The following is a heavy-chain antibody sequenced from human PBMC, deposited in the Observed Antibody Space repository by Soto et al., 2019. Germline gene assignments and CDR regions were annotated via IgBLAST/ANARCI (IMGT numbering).Heavy chain of an antibody. CDR1: GFTFSGRS. V-gene: IGHV3-74*01. CDR3: ARGWFVPVV. CDR2: IDNAGTDS. D-gene: IGHD3-10*01. Sequence: EVQLVESGGGLVQPGGSLRLSCAASGFTFSGRSMHWVRQAPGKGLVWVSGIDNAGTDSTYADSVKGRFTSSRDNAKNTLYLQRNCLRVEDTAVYYCARGWFVPVVWGKASTVTVSS. J-gene: IGHJ6*04.